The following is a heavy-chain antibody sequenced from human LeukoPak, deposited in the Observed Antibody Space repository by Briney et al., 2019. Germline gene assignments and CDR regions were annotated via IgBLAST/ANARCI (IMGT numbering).Heavy chain of an antibody. CDR3: SRARWYSSDY. V-gene: IGHV3-7*01. CDR2: IQEDGSEK. D-gene: IGHD5-24*01. J-gene: IGHJ4*02. CDR1: GFTFSNYW. Sequence: GGSLRLSCAGSGFTFSNYWMTWVRQAPGKGLEWVANIQEDGSEKYYVDSVKGRFTISRDNAKNTLYLQMNSLRAEDTAVYYCSRARWYSSDYWGQGTLVTVSS.